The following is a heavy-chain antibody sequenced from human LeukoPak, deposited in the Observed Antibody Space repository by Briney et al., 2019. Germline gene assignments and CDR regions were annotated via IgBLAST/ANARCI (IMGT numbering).Heavy chain of an antibody. CDR1: GSRFTGYW. Sequence: GESLRISCQGSGSRFTGYWIGWVRQMPGKGREWMGIIYPGDFDTRYSPSFQGQVTISADKSISTAYLQWSSLKASDTAMYYCARRAETRYYYYYMDVWGKGTTVTVSS. V-gene: IGHV5-51*01. J-gene: IGHJ6*03. CDR2: IYPGDFDT. CDR3: ARRAETRYYYYYMDV.